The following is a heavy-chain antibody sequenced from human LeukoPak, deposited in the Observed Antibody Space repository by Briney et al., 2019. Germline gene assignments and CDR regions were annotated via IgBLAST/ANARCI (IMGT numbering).Heavy chain of an antibody. J-gene: IGHJ5*02. CDR1: GFTFSSYS. CDR3: ASGHADDYYDSSGYYH. D-gene: IGHD3-22*01. Sequence: PGGSPRLSCAASGFTFSSYSMNWVRQAPGKGLEWVSYISSSSSTIYYADSVKGRFTISRDNAKNSLYLQMNSPRAEDTAVYYCASGHADDYYDSSGYYHWGQGTLVTVSS. CDR2: ISSSSSTI. V-gene: IGHV3-48*04.